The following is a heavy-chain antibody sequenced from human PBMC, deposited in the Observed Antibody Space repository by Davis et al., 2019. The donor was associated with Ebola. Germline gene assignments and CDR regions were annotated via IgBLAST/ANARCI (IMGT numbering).Heavy chain of an antibody. Sequence: GESQKISCAASGFIVSDKYMSWVRQAPGKGLEWVSVIYRDGRTYYADSVKGRFTISRDNSKNTLYLQMNSLRAEDTAVYYCTRHVSGDFWYFDLWGRGTLVTVSS. CDR3: TRHVSGDFWYFDL. D-gene: IGHD4-17*01. J-gene: IGHJ2*01. CDR1: GFIVSDKY. V-gene: IGHV3-53*01. CDR2: IYRDGRT.